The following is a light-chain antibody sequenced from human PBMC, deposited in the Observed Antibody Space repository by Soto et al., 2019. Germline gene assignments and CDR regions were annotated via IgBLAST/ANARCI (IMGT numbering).Light chain of an antibody. Sequence: DLQMTQSPSSLSASVGDRVTITCRTSQDISNYLAWYQQKPGKVPKLLIYAASTLQSGVPSRFSGGASGTDFSLTISSLQPEDVATYYCQKYNSAPHTFGGGTKVEIQ. V-gene: IGKV1-27*01. J-gene: IGKJ4*01. CDR2: AAS. CDR3: QKYNSAPHT. CDR1: QDISNY.